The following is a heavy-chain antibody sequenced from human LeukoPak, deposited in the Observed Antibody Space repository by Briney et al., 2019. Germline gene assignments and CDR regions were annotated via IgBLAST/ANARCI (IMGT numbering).Heavy chain of an antibody. CDR3: ARTDPKYSSGWYDY. V-gene: IGHV4-39*01. CDR2: IYYSGST. D-gene: IGHD6-19*01. J-gene: IGHJ4*02. Sequence: PSETLSPTCTVSGGSISSISYYWGWIRQPPGKGLEWIGSIYYSGSTYYNPSLKSRVTVSVDTSKNQFSLKLSSVTAADTAVYYCARTDPKYSSGWYDYWGQGTLVTVSS. CDR1: GGSISSISYY.